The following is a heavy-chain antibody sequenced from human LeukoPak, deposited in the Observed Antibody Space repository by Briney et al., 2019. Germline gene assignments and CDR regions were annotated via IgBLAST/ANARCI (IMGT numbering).Heavy chain of an antibody. CDR3: VRENFNAGIHY. Sequence: PGESLRLSCAASGFTFSSYWMHCVRQAPGKGLVWVSRISTDGRSAKYADFVEGRFTISRDNAKNTLYLQMNSLRAEDTAAYYCVRENFNAGIHYWGQGTLVTVSS. CDR2: ISTDGRSA. V-gene: IGHV3-74*01. CDR1: GFTFSSYW. J-gene: IGHJ4*02.